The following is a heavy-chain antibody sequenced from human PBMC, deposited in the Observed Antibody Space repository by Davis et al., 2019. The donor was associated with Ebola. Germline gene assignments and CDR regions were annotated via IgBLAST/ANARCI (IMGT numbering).Heavy chain of an antibody. CDR1: GGSVSSGSYY. CDR2: IYYSGST. D-gene: IGHD1-26*01. J-gene: IGHJ4*02. V-gene: IGHV4-61*01. Sequence: GSLRLSCTVSGGSVSSGSYYWSWIRQPPGKGLEWIGYIYYSGSTNYNPSLKSRVTISVDTSKNQFSLKLSSVTAADTAVYYCAIQWELLFDYWGQGTLVTVSS. CDR3: AIQWELLFDY.